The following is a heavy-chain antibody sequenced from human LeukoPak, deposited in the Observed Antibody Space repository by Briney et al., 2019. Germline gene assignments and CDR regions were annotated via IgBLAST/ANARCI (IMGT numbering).Heavy chain of an antibody. J-gene: IGHJ4*02. CDR2: ILENGSNQ. V-gene: IGHV3-30*04. CDR3: ARVQGGGYRTADY. Sequence: GGSLRLSCAASGFTFSSYIMHWVRQAPGKGLDWVAVILENGSNQYYADSVKGRFTISRDNSKNTLFLQMNSLRGEDTAMYYCARVQGGGYRTADYWGQGTLVTVSS. D-gene: IGHD6-19*01. CDR1: GFTFSSYI.